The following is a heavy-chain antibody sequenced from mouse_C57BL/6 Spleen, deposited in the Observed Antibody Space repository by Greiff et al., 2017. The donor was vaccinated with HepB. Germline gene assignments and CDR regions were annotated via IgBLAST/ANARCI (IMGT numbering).Heavy chain of an antibody. Sequence: LVESGPELVKPGASVKISCKASGYAFSSSWMNWVKQRPGKGLEWIGRIYPGDGDTNYNGKFKGKATLTADKSSSTAYMQLSSLTSEDSAVYFCARDLHYYAMDYWGQGTSVTVSS. CDR1: GYAFSSSW. CDR3: ARDLHYYAMDY. CDR2: IYPGDGDT. J-gene: IGHJ4*01. V-gene: IGHV1-82*01.